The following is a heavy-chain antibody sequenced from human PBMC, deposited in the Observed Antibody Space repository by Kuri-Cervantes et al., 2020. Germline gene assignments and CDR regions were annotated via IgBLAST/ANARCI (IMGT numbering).Heavy chain of an antibody. V-gene: IGHV3-30-3*01. CDR2: ISYDGSNK. CDR1: GFTFSSYV. J-gene: IGHJ4*02. CDR3: ARGFREFTENDY. D-gene: IGHD3-10*01. Sequence: GGSLRLSCAASGFTFSSYVMHWVRQAPGKGLEWVAVISYDGSNKYYADSVKGRFTISRDNSKNTLYLQMNSLRAEDTAVYYCARGFREFTENDYWGQGTLVTVSS.